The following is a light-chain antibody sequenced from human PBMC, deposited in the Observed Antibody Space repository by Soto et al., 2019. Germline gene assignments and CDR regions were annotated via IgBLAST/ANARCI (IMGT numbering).Light chain of an antibody. J-gene: IGKJ1*01. CDR1: QSISSY. V-gene: IGKV1-39*01. Sequence: DIQMTQSPSSLSAPVGDRVTITCRASQSISSYLNWYQQKPGKAPKLLIYAASSLQSGVPSRFSGSGSGTDFTLTISSLQPEDFATYYCQQSYSTPRTFGEGTKVVIK. CDR2: AAS. CDR3: QQSYSTPRT.